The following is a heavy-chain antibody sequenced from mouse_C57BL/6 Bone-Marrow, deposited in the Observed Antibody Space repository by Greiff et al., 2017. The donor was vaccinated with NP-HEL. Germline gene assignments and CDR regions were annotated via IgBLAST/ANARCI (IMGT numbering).Heavy chain of an antibody. D-gene: IGHD2-2*01. CDR1: GYTFTSYW. CDR2: IHPNSGST. CDR3: ARGLLWLRRRDYYAMDY. V-gene: IGHV1-64*01. Sequence: QVQLKQPGAELVKPGASVKLSCKASGYTFTSYWMHWVKQRPGQGLEWIGMIHPNSGSTNYNEKFNSKATLTVDKSSSTAYMQLSSLTSEDSAVYYCARGLLWLRRRDYYAMDYWGQGTSVTVSS. J-gene: IGHJ4*01.